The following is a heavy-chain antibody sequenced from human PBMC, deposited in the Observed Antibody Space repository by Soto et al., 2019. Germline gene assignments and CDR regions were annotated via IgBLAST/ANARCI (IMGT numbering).Heavy chain of an antibody. CDR3: ARQGYSSPEGYYYMDV. CDR1: GYSFTSYW. Sequence: HGESLKISCKGSGYSFTSYWIGWVRQMPGKGLEWMGIIYPGDSGTRYSPSFQGQVTISADKSISTAYLQWSSLKASDTAMYYCARQGYSSPEGYYYMDVWGKGTTVTVSS. J-gene: IGHJ6*03. D-gene: IGHD6-13*01. CDR2: IYPGDSGT. V-gene: IGHV5-51*01.